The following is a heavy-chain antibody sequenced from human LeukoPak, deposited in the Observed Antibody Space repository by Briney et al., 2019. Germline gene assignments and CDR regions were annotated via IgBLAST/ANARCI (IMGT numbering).Heavy chain of an antibody. CDR2: ISSSSSYI. Sequence: GGSLRLSCAASGFTFSSYSMNWVRQAPGKGLEWVSSISSSSSYIYYADSVKGRLTISRDNPKNSLCLRMNSLVAEDTAVYYGASAVPAASEIDYWGQGTLVTVSS. CDR3: ASAVPAASEIDY. CDR1: GFTFSSYS. D-gene: IGHD2-2*01. J-gene: IGHJ4*02. V-gene: IGHV3-21*01.